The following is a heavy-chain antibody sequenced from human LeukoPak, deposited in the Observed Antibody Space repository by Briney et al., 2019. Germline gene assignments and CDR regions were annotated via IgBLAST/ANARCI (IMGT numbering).Heavy chain of an antibody. V-gene: IGHV1-69*06. D-gene: IGHD7-27*01. J-gene: IGHJ3*02. Sequence: SVKVSCKSSGGTFSSYAISWVRQAPGQGLEWMGGIIPIFGTANYAQTFQGRVTITPDKSTSTAYMELSSLRSEDTAVYYCAREGGGARVKTGVTGHIQTDAFDIWGQGTMVTVSS. CDR3: AREGGGARVKTGVTGHIQTDAFDI. CDR1: GGTFSSYA. CDR2: IIPIFGTA.